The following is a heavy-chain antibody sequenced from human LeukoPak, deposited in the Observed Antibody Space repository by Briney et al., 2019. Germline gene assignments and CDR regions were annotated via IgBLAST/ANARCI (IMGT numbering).Heavy chain of an antibody. V-gene: IGHV3-23*01. CDR3: AKDRDF. Sequence: GGSLRLSCVGSGFTFSDHFMSWIRQAPGKGLEWVSAISGSGGSTYYADSVKGRFTISRDNSKNTLYLQMNSLRAEDTAVYYCAKDRDFWGQGTLVTVSS. J-gene: IGHJ4*02. CDR1: GFTFSDHF. CDR2: ISGSGGST.